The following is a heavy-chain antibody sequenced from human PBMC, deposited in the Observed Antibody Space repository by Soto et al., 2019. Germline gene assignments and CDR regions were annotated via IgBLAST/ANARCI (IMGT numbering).Heavy chain of an antibody. D-gene: IGHD6-19*01. CDR3: ARSVEGHFDY. CDR1: GFSFSIYS. CDR2: ITSDTNTR. Sequence: EVQLVESGGGLVQPGGSLRLSFAASGFSFSIYSMNWVRQAPGKGLEWSTYITSDTNTRKYADSVNGRFTISRDNAKNSLYLQMNSLRDEDTAVYYCARSVEGHFDYWGQGTVVTVSS. V-gene: IGHV3-48*02. J-gene: IGHJ4*02.